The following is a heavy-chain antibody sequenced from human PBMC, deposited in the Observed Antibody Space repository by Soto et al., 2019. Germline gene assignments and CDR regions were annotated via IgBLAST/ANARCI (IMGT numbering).Heavy chain of an antibody. Sequence: GGSLRLSCAASGFTVSSNYMSWVRQAPGKGLEWVSVIYSGGSTYYADSVKGRFTISRDNSKNTLYLQMNSLRAEDTAVYYCARDDYSNVYFDYWGQGTLVTVSS. CDR3: ARDDYSNVYFDY. CDR1: GFTVSSNY. V-gene: IGHV3-66*01. D-gene: IGHD4-4*01. J-gene: IGHJ4*02. CDR2: IYSGGST.